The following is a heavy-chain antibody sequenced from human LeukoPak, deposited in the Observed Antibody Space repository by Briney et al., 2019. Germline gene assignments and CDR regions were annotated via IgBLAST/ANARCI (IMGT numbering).Heavy chain of an antibody. D-gene: IGHD3-10*01. CDR1: GFTFSSYA. CDR3: AKRGAMVRGVSPSYYFDY. V-gene: IGHV3-23*01. CDR2: ISGSGGST. Sequence: GGSLRLSCAASGFTFSSYAMSWVRQAPGKGLEWVSAISGSGGSTYYADSVKGRFTISRDNSKNTLYLQMNSLRAEDTAVYYCAKRGAMVRGVSPSYYFDYWGQGTLVTVSS. J-gene: IGHJ4*02.